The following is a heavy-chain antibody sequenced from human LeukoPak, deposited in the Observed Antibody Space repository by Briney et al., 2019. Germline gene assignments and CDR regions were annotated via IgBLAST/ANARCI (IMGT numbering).Heavy chain of an antibody. J-gene: IGHJ4*02. Sequence: ASVKVSCKASGYTFTSYGISWVRQAPGQGLEWMGWISAYNGNTNYAQKLRGRVTMTTDTSTSTAYMELRSLRSDDTAVYYCARSCSGGSCLITLDYWGQGTLVTVSS. V-gene: IGHV1-18*01. CDR3: ARSCSGGSCLITLDY. CDR1: GYTFTSYG. D-gene: IGHD2-15*01. CDR2: ISAYNGNT.